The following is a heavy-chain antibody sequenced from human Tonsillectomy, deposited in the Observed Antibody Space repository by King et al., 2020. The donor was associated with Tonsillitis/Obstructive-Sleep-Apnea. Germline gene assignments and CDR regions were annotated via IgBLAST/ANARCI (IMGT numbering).Heavy chain of an antibody. V-gene: IGHV4-34*01. J-gene: IGHJ4*02. D-gene: IGHD3-9*01. CDR2: INHSGST. CDR1: GGSFSGYY. Sequence: VQLQQWGAGLLKPSETLSLTCAVYGGSFSGYYWSWIRQPPGKGLEWIGEINHSGSTNYNPSLKSRVTISVDTSKNQFSLKLSSLTAADTAVYYCARGQYYDILTGYYPGMFDYWGQGTLVTVSS. CDR3: ARGQYYDILTGYYPGMFDY.